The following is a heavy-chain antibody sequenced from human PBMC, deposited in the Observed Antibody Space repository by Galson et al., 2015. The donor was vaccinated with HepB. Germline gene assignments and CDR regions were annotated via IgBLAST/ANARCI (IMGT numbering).Heavy chain of an antibody. J-gene: IGHJ4*02. D-gene: IGHD2-15*01. V-gene: IGHV1-3*01. CDR3: ARDGVKTKEILVVAATPFDY. CDR2: INAGNGNT. Sequence: SVKVSCKASGYTFTSYAMHWVRQAPGQRLEWMGWINAGNGNTKYSQKFQGRVTITRDTSASTAYMELSSLRSEDTAVYYCARDGVKTKEILVVAATPFDYWGQGTLVTVSS. CDR1: GYTFTSYA.